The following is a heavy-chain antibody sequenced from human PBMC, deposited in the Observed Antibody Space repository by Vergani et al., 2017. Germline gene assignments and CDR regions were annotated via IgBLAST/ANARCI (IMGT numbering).Heavy chain of an antibody. CDR3: ARDAGDY. Sequence: QVQLQESGPGLVKPSQTLSLTCSVSGDSIRGPYYYWSWIRQPPGKGLEWISYTHPTGITHSNLSLKSRVTISMDPSKNQFSLKLTSVTAADTALYYCARDAGDYWGQGILVTVSS. J-gene: IGHJ4*02. V-gene: IGHV4-30-4*01. CDR1: GDSIRGPYYY. CDR2: THPTGIT.